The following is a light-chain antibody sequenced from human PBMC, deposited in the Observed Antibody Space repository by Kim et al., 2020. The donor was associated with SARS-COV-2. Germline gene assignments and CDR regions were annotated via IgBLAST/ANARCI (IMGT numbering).Light chain of an antibody. J-gene: IGLJ1*01. CDR3: ATWDDSLNGHV. Sequence: QSVLTQPPSVSGAPRQKVTISCSGSTSNIGNNVVNWYQQLPGKAPKLLVYYDDLLPSGVSDRFSGSKSGTAASLAISGLQSEDEGDYYCATWDDSLNGHVFGTGTKVTVL. CDR2: YDD. CDR1: TSNIGNNV. V-gene: IGLV1-36*01.